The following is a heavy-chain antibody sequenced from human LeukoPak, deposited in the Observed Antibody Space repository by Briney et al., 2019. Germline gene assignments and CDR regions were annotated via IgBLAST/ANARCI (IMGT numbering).Heavy chain of an antibody. CDR1: GFTFSSYW. CDR3: ARAYCSSTSCFG. D-gene: IGHD2-2*01. J-gene: IGHJ4*02. V-gene: IGHV3-74*01. CDR2: INSDGSST. Sequence: GGSLRLSCAASGFTFSSYWMHWVRQAPGKGLVWVSRINSDGSSTSYADSVKGRFTISRDNFKDSLYLQVDSLRAEDTAVYYCARAYCSSTSCFGWGQGTLVTVSS.